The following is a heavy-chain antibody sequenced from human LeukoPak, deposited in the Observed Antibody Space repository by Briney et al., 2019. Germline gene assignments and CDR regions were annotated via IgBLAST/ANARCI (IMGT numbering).Heavy chain of an antibody. CDR1: GGSITNYY. J-gene: IGHJ3*02. CDR2: IYYSGST. Sequence: SETLSLTCTVSGGSITNYYWSWIRQPPGKGLEWIGYIYYSGSTNYNPSLKSRVTISVDTSKNQFSLKLSSVTAADTAVYYCARPRIAAAPHDAFDIWGQGTMVTVSS. D-gene: IGHD6-13*01. V-gene: IGHV4-59*08. CDR3: ARPRIAAAPHDAFDI.